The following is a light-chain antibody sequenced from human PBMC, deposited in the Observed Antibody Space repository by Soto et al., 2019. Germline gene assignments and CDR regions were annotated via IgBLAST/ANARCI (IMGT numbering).Light chain of an antibody. CDR1: QDISNY. Sequence: DIQMTPSPSSLSASVGDRVTITCQASQDISNYLNWYQQKPGKAPKLLHFHASNLETGVPSRFSESGSGTDFTFTISSLQPEDTATYYCQQYDNLPLTFGGGTNVEIK. CDR2: HAS. V-gene: IGKV1-33*01. CDR3: QQYDNLPLT. J-gene: IGKJ4*01.